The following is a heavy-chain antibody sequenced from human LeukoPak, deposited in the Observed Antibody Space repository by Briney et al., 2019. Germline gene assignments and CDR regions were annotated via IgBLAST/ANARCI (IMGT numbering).Heavy chain of an antibody. Sequence: PGGSLRLSCAASGFSFSTYGMFWVRQAPGKGLEWEGVISYDGSNQYYADSVKGRFTISRDNSKNTLYLQMDSLRAEDTAVYYCAKGDFWNGLGEYFLYWGQGILVTVSS. CDR1: GFSFSTYG. CDR2: ISYDGSNQ. V-gene: IGHV3-33*05. D-gene: IGHD3-3*01. CDR3: AKGDFWNGLGEYFLY. J-gene: IGHJ1*01.